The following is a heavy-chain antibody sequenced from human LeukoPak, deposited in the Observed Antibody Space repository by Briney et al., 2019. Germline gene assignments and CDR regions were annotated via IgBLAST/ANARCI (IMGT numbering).Heavy chain of an antibody. CDR1: GFTVSSKY. CDR3: ARGNDYIWGSYLAY. J-gene: IGHJ4*02. Sequence: PGGSLRLSCAASGFTVSSKYMSWVRQAPGKGLEWVSVIYSGDTTYYADSVKGRFTISRDNSRNTLYLQMNSLRAEDTAVYYCARGNDYIWGSYLAYWGQGNLVTVSS. V-gene: IGHV3-53*01. CDR2: IYSGDTT. D-gene: IGHD3-16*01.